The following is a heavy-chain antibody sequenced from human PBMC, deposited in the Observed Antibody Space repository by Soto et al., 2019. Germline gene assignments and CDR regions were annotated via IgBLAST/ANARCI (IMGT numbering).Heavy chain of an antibody. CDR2: INPNSGGT. D-gene: IGHD6-19*01. CDR3: GRGGNELVAGPGFDY. Sequence: GALVKVSCKASGYTFTGYYMHWVRQAPGQGLEWMGWINPNSGGTNYAQKFQGRVTMTRDTSISTAYMELSRLRSDDTAVFYCGRGGNELVAGPGFDYGGREPLATVPS. CDR1: GYTFTGYY. J-gene: IGHJ4*02. V-gene: IGHV1-2*02.